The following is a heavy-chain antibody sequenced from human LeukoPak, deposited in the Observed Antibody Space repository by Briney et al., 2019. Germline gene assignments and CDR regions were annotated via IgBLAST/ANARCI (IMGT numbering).Heavy chain of an antibody. CDR3: ARGRGSSGYYYGGHWYFDL. CDR1: GGSFSGYY. V-gene: IGHV4-34*01. D-gene: IGHD3-22*01. CDR2: INHSGST. J-gene: IGHJ2*01. Sequence: SETLSLTCAVYGGSFSGYYWSWIRQPPGKGLEWIGEINHSGSTNYNPSLKSRVTISVDTSKNQVSLKLSSVTAADTAVYYCARGRGSSGYYYGGHWYFDLWGRGTLVTVSS.